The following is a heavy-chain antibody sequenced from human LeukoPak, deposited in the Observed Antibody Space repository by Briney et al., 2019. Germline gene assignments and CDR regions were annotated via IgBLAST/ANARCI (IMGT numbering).Heavy chain of an antibody. CDR1: GGSISSYY. CDR3: ARLSGWYRPVHFDY. CDR2: IYYSGST. J-gene: IGHJ4*02. Sequence: SETLSLTCTVSGGSISSYYWSWIRRPPGKGLEWIGYIYYSGSTNYNPSLKSRVTISVDTSKNQFSLKLSSVTAADTAVYYCARLSGWYRPVHFDYWGQGTLVTVSS. V-gene: IGHV4-59*08. D-gene: IGHD6-19*01.